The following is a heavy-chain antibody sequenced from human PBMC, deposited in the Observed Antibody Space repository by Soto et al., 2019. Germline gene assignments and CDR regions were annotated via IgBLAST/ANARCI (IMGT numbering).Heavy chain of an antibody. Sequence: QVQLVESGGGVVQPGRSLRLSCAASGFTFSSYGMHWVRQAPGKGLEWVAVIWYDGSNKYYADSVKGRFTISRDSSKNTLYLQMTSLRAEDTDVYYCARGYSSSWFNWFDPWGQGTLVPGSS. CDR1: GFTFSSYG. D-gene: IGHD6-13*01. J-gene: IGHJ5*02. V-gene: IGHV3-33*01. CDR3: ARGYSSSWFNWFDP. CDR2: IWYDGSNK.